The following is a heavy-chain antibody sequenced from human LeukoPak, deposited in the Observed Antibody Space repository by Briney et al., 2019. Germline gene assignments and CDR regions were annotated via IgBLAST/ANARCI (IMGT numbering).Heavy chain of an antibody. CDR2: ISWNDDK. CDR1: GFSLSTSGVA. V-gene: IGHV2-5*01. CDR3: ARRGGDYYDSSGYYPFDY. D-gene: IGHD3-22*01. Sequence: SGPTLVNPTQTLTLTCTFSGFSLSTSGVAVGWVRQPPGKALEWLAVISWNDDKRYSPSLKSRLTLTKDTTRNQVVLTMTNMDPVDTATYYCARRGGDYYDSSGYYPFDYWGQGTLVTVSS. J-gene: IGHJ4*02.